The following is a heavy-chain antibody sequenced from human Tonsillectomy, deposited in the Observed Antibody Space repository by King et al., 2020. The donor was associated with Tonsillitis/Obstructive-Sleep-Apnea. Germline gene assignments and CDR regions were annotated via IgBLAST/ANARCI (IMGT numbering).Heavy chain of an antibody. D-gene: IGHD6-13*01. CDR1: GGSFSGYY. Sequence: VQLQQWGAGLLKPSETLSLTCAVYGGSFSGYYWSWLRQPPGKGLEWIGEINHSGSTNYNPSLKSRVTISVDTSKNQFSLKLSSVTAADTAVYYCARAGIAAAGTRRYFQHWGQGTLVTVSS. CDR2: INHSGST. J-gene: IGHJ1*01. V-gene: IGHV4-34*01. CDR3: ARAGIAAAGTRRYFQH.